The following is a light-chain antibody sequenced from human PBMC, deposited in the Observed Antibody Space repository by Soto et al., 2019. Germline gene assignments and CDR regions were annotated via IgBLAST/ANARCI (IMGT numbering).Light chain of an antibody. CDR3: QQYNSYSYT. V-gene: IGKV1-5*03. Sequence: DIQMAQSPSTLSASVGDRVTITCRASQSISSWLAWYQQKPGKAPKLLIYKASSLESGVPSRFSGSGSGTEFTLTISRLQPDDFATYYCQQYNSYSYTFGQGTKV. J-gene: IGKJ2*01. CDR2: KAS. CDR1: QSISSW.